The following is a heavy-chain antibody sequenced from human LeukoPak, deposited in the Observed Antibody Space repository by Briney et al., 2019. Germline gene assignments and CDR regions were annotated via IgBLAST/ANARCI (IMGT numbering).Heavy chain of an antibody. CDR1: GGSISSSSYY. CDR2: IYYSGST. D-gene: IGHD4-17*01. Sequence: SETLSLTCTVSGGSISSSSYYWGWIRQPPGKGLEWIGSIYYSGSTNYNPSPKSRVSISVDTSKNQFSLKLSSVTAADTAVYYCARAVLYGDYAHWFDPWGQGTLVTVSS. J-gene: IGHJ5*02. V-gene: IGHV4-39*07. CDR3: ARAVLYGDYAHWFDP.